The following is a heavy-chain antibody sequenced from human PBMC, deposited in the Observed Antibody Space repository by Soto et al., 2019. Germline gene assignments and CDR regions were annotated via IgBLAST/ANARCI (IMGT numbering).Heavy chain of an antibody. CDR2: IHRAGVT. J-gene: IGHJ4*02. CDR1: GGSTSSSDW. CDR3: AGRPEIHPR. D-gene: IGHD1-26*01. Sequence: QVHLQESGPGLVKPSETLSLTCAISGGSTSSSDWWTWVRQPPGEGLEWIGEIHRAGVTNYNSSLGSRLTLSLDHSRNQFSLSLTSVTAADAAVYFCAGRPEIHPRWGQGILVPVSS. V-gene: IGHV4-4*02.